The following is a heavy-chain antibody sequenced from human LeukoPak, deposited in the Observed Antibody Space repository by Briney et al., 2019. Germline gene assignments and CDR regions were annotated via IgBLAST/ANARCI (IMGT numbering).Heavy chain of an antibody. V-gene: IGHV4-59*01. D-gene: IGHD5-18*01. Sequence: SETLSLTCTLSSGYINLYYWTCIRHPRGEGLECIGLISHSGTTSYTASLNSRVTISLDTSKNQFSLRLSSVTAADTAMYYCARRDLEFSYAYSSWGQGTLVTVSS. CDR2: ISHSGTT. J-gene: IGHJ5*02. CDR3: ARRDLEFSYAYSS. CDR1: SGYINLYY.